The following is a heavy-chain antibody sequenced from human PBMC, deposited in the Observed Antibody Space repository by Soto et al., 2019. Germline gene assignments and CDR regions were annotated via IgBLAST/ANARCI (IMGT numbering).Heavy chain of an antibody. V-gene: IGHV1-3*01. J-gene: IGHJ4*02. CDR3: ARGYSRSWPYNKYSFDY. CDR2: INAGNGNT. D-gene: IGHD6-13*01. CDR1: GYTFTSYA. Sequence: GASVKVSCKASGYTFTSYAMHWVRQAPGQRLEWMGWINAGNGNTKYSQKFQGRVTITRDTSASTAYMELSSLRSEDTAVYYCARGYSRSWPYNKYSFDYWGQGSLVTVCS.